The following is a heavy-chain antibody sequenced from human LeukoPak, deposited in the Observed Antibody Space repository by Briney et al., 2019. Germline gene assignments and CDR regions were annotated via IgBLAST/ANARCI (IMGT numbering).Heavy chain of an antibody. J-gene: IGHJ6*04. CDR3: IAHFPYFYGFDV. CDR2: IKSEGEGATT. CDR1: GFTIGTAW. V-gene: IGHV3-15*01. Sequence: GGSLRLSCVSSGFTIGTAWMSWVRQAPGKGLEWLGHIKSEGEGATTDYAAPAKGRFAISRDDSKNMIYLQMNSLKIDDTAIYYCIAHFPYFYGFDVWGKGTTVTVSS. D-gene: IGHD3-3*02.